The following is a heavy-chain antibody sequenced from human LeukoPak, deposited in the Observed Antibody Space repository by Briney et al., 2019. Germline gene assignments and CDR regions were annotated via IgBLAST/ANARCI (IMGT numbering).Heavy chain of an antibody. D-gene: IGHD5-24*01. CDR1: GFTLSSYS. J-gene: IGHJ3*02. CDR3: VRRGGSDGWGAFDI. Sequence: PGGSLRLSCAASGFTLSSYSMNWVRQAPGKGLEWVSSIRQSGDITYYADSVKGRFTISRDNSKNTLSLQMNSLSREDTAIYYCVRRGGSDGWGAFDIWGQGTVVTVSS. CDR2: IRQSGDIT. V-gene: IGHV3-23*01.